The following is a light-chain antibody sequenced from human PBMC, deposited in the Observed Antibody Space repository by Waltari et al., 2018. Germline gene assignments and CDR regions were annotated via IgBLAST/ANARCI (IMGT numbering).Light chain of an antibody. CDR1: SGHSSYI. CDR3: ETWHSNTQV. J-gene: IGLJ2*01. CDR2: LEGSGSY. Sequence: QPVLTQSSSASASLGSSVKLTCTLSSGHSSYIIAWHQQQPGKAPRYLMKLEGSGSYSKGSGVPDRFSGSSSVADRYLIISNIQSENEADYYCETWHSNTQVFGGGTKLTVL. V-gene: IGLV4-60*03.